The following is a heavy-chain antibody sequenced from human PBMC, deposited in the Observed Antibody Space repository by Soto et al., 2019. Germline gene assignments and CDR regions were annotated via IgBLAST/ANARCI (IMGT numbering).Heavy chain of an antibody. Sequence: GGSLRLSCAASGFTFSSYAMHWVRQAPGKGLEYVSAISSNGGSTYYANSVKGRFTISRDNSKNTLYLQMGSLRAEDMAVYYCARDGRITIFGVVINYYYYYYMDVWGKGTTVTVSS. V-gene: IGHV3-64*01. D-gene: IGHD3-3*01. J-gene: IGHJ6*03. CDR2: ISSNGGST. CDR3: ARDGRITIFGVVINYYYYYYMDV. CDR1: GFTFSSYA.